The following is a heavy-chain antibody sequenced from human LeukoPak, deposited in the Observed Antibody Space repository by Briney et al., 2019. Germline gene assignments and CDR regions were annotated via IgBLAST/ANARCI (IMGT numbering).Heavy chain of an antibody. V-gene: IGHV3-64*05. Sequence: GGSLRLSCSASGFTFSSYAMHWVRQAPGKGLKYVSAISSNGATTYYADSVKGRFTISRDNSKNTLYFQVSSLRPEDTAVYYCVKIVMAGGYFDYWGQGTLVTFST. CDR3: VKIVMAGGYFDY. D-gene: IGHD3-16*01. CDR2: ISSNGATT. CDR1: GFTFSSYA. J-gene: IGHJ4*02.